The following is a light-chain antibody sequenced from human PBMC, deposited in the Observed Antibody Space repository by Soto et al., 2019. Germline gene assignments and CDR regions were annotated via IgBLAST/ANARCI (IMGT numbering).Light chain of an antibody. CDR2: DVS. J-gene: IGLJ1*01. CDR1: SSDVGGYNY. CDR3: CSDAGSYARV. Sequence: QSLLTQPRSVSGSPGQSVTISCTGTSSDVGGYNYVSWYQQHPGKAPKLMIYDVSKRPSGVPDRFSGSKSGNTASLTISGLQADDEADYYCCSDAGSYARVFGTGTKLTV. V-gene: IGLV2-11*01.